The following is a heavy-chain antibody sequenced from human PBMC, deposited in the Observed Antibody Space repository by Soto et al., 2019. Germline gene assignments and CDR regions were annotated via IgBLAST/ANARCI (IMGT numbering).Heavy chain of an antibody. Sequence: PGESLKISCKGSGYSFTSYWIGWVRQMPGKGLEWMGIIYPGDSDTRYSPSFQGQVTISADKSISTAYLQWSSLKASDTAMYYCASPQPLRYCGGDCYSGAFDIWGQGTMVTVSS. V-gene: IGHV5-51*01. J-gene: IGHJ3*02. D-gene: IGHD2-21*02. CDR1: GYSFTSYW. CDR3: ASPQPLRYCGGDCYSGAFDI. CDR2: IYPGDSDT.